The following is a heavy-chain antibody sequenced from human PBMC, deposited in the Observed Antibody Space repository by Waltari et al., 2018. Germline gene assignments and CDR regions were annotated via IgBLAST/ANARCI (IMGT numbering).Heavy chain of an antibody. V-gene: IGHV3-74*01. J-gene: IGHJ4*02. CDR1: GFPFDNFW. D-gene: IGHD1-7*01. Sequence: EVRLAESGGGSVKPGESLRLSCVVSGFPFDNFWMHWVRQVPGKGLMWVSRINPDGTDTTYADSVKGRFTMSRDNSRNTLYLEMTGLRVDDSAVYYCARGPFSYSSGTQSHWGRGALVTVSS. CDR3: ARGPFSYSSGTQSH. CDR2: INPDGTDT.